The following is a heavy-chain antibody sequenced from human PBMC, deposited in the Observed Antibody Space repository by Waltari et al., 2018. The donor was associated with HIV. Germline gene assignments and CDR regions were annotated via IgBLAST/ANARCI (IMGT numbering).Heavy chain of an antibody. D-gene: IGHD6-19*01. CDR2: INAGNGNT. V-gene: IGHV1-3*01. J-gene: IGHJ4*02. Sequence: QVQLVQSGAEVKKPGASVKVSCKASGVRQAPGQRLEWMGWINAGNGNTKYSQKFQGRVTITRDTSASTAYMELSSLRSEDTAVYYCARDLVSTAGTNYWGQGALVTVSS. CDR3: ARDLVSTAGTNY. CDR1: G.